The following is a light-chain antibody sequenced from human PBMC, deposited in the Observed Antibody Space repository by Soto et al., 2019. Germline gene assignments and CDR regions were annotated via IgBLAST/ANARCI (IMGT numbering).Light chain of an antibody. Sequence: DIQMTQSPSSLSASVGDRVTITCRASQSISDYLNWYQQKPGKAPSLLIYGASSLQSGVPSRFSGSGSGTDFTLTISSLQPEEFATYYCQQCYSTPLTFGGGTKVEIK. CDR1: QSISDY. CDR2: GAS. J-gene: IGKJ4*01. V-gene: IGKV1-39*01. CDR3: QQCYSTPLT.